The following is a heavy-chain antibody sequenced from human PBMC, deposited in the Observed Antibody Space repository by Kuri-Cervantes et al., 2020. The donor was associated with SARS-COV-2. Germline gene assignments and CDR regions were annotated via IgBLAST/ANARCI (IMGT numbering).Heavy chain of an antibody. CDR3: ARPSIAARADAFDI. Sequence: GSLRLSCAVSGYSISSGYYWGWIRQPPGKGLEWIGSIYYSGSTYYNPSLKGRVTISVDTSKNQFSLKLSSVTAADTAVYYCARPSIAARADAFDIWGQGTMVTVSS. CDR2: IYYSGST. D-gene: IGHD6-6*01. V-gene: IGHV4-38-2*01. J-gene: IGHJ3*02. CDR1: GYSISSGYY.